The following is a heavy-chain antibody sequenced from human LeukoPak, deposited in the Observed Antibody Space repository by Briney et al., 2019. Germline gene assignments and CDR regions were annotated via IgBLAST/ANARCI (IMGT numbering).Heavy chain of an antibody. D-gene: IGHD1-7*01. CDR2: ISGSGGST. Sequence: GGSLRLSCAASGFTFSTYAMSWVRQAPGKGLEWVSAISGSGGSTYYADSVKGRFTISRDNSKNTLYLQMNSLRAEDTAVYYCAKRRGLELTYYYYMDVWGKGTTVTVSS. CDR1: GFTFSTYA. J-gene: IGHJ6*03. V-gene: IGHV3-23*01. CDR3: AKRRGLELTYYYYMDV.